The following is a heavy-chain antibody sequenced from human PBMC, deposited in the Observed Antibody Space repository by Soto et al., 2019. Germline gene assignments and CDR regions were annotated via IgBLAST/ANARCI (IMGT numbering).Heavy chain of an antibody. CDR2: ISGSGGST. D-gene: IGHD3-22*01. CDR1: GFTFSSYA. CDR3: AKDQVYYYDSSGYRDY. J-gene: IGHJ4*02. V-gene: IGHV3-23*01. Sequence: GESLKISCAASGFTFSSYAMSWVRQAPGKGLEWVSAISGSGGSTYYADSVKGRFTISRDNSKNTLYLQMNSLRAEDTAVYYCAKDQVYYYDSSGYRDYWGQGTLVTVSS.